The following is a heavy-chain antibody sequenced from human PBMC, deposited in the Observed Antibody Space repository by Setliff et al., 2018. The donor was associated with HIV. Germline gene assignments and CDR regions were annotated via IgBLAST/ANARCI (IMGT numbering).Heavy chain of an antibody. J-gene: IGHJ4*02. Sequence: GASVMVSCKASGYRFTGFAIHWVRQAPGQRFEWMGWINAGTGNTKYSQKFRDRVTISRDIHANTAYMELSSLRSEDTAIYYCARSLREYSYGSPDYWGPGTLVTVSS. V-gene: IGHV1-3*01. CDR3: ARSLREYSYGSPDY. D-gene: IGHD5-18*01. CDR2: INAGTGNT. CDR1: GYRFTGFA.